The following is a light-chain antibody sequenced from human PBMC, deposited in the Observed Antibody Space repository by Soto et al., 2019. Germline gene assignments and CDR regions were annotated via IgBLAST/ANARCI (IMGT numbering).Light chain of an antibody. CDR3: QQSSDWPRT. V-gene: IGKV3-15*01. Sequence: EIVMTQSPATLSVSPGERATLSCRASQSVSNRLAWYQQRPGQAPRLLIYRASARATGIPARFSGSGSGTEFTLTISSLQAEDFAIYYGQQSSDWPRTCGQGTKVEIK. J-gene: IGKJ1*01. CDR2: RAS. CDR1: QSVSNR.